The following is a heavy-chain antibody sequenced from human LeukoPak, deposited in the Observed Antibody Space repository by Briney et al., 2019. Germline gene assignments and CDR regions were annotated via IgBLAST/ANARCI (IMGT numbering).Heavy chain of an antibody. CDR3: ARVAGVEVAPATSY. CDR1: GYSISNGFY. J-gene: IGHJ4*02. CDR2: VYHTGST. V-gene: IGHV4-38-2*02. D-gene: IGHD2-15*01. Sequence: SETLSLTCTVSGYSISNGFYWAWIRQPPGKGLEWIGSVYHTGSTYSNPSLESRVTISVDTSKNQFSLSLTSVTAADTAVYYCARVAGVEVAPATSYWGQGTLVTVSS.